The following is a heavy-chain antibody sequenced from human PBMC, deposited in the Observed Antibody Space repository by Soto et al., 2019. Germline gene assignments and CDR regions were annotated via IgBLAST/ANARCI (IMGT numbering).Heavy chain of an antibody. J-gene: IGHJ4*02. D-gene: IGHD5-18*01. CDR1: GGTFSTYG. CDR2: IIPKFGTT. Sequence: ASVKVSCKASGGTFSTYGMNWVRLAPGQGLEWMGGIIPKFGTTNYAQKFQGRVTITADESTNTAYMELNYLRSEDTAVYYCAREGGYSYGPELDFDYWGQGTLVTVS. CDR3: AREGGYSYGPELDFDY. V-gene: IGHV1-69*13.